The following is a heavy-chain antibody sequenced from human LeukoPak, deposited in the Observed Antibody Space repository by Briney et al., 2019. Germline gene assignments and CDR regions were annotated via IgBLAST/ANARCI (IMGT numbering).Heavy chain of an antibody. CDR1: GFTFSSYG. CDR2: IWYDGSNK. CDR3: VVEISLVPDTVGFDY. Sequence: GGSLRLSCAASGFTFSSYGMHWVRQAPGKGLEWVAVIWYDGSNKYYADSVKGRFTISRDNSKNTLYLQMNSLRAEGTAVYYCVVEISLVPDTVGFDYWGQGTLVTVSS. J-gene: IGHJ4*02. D-gene: IGHD4-23*01. V-gene: IGHV3-33*01.